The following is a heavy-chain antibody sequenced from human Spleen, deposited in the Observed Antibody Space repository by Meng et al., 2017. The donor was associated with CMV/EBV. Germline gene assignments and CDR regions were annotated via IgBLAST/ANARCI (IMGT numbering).Heavy chain of an antibody. J-gene: IGHJ4*02. V-gene: IGHV3-33*06. CDR2: IWYDGSNK. CDR3: AKDGGYSSSWGAFDY. CDR1: GFTFSSYG. D-gene: IGHD6-13*01. Sequence: SGFTFSSYGMHWVRQAPGKGLEWVAVIWYDGSNKYYADSVKGRFTISRDNSKNTLYLQMNSLRAEDTAVYYCAKDGGYSSSWGAFDYWGQGTLVTVSS.